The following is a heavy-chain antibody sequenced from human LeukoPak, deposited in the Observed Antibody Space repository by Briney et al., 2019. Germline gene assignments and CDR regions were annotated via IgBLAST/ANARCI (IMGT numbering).Heavy chain of an antibody. V-gene: IGHV3-33*01. CDR2: IWYDESKK. Sequence: SGTSLRLSCETSGFTFRNYGMHWVRQAPGKGLDWVAVIWYDESKKYYADSVKGRLTISRDISKNTLYLQMNSLRAEDTAVYYCARDDCSTSICLAYWGQGTLVSVSS. J-gene: IGHJ4*02. CDR1: GFTFRNYG. CDR3: ARDDCSTSICLAY. D-gene: IGHD2-15*01.